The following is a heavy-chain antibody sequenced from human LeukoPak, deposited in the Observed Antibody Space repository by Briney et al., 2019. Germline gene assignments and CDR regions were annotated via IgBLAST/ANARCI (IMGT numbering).Heavy chain of an antibody. CDR2: IYPGDSDI. D-gene: IGHD6-25*01. CDR3: ARDVDGYHKYLNY. V-gene: IGHV5-51*01. CDR1: GYSFTSYW. Sequence: GESLQISCQGSGYSFTSYWIGWVRQMPGKGLEWMGIIYPGDSDIRYSPSFQGQVTISADKSISTAYLQWSSLKASDTAIYYCARDVDGYHKYLNYWGQGTLVTVSS. J-gene: IGHJ4*02.